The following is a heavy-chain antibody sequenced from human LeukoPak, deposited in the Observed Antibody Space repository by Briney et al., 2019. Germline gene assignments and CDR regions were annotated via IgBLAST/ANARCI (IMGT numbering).Heavy chain of an antibody. J-gene: IGHJ3*02. D-gene: IGHD2-8*01. Sequence: SETLSLTCTVSGGSISSSSYYWGWIRQPPGKGLEWIGSIYYSGSTYYNPSLKSRVTISVDTSKNQFSLKLSSVTAADTAVYYCARDRGNGLFDIWGQGTMVTVSS. CDR2: IYYSGST. V-gene: IGHV4-39*07. CDR1: GGSISSSSYY. CDR3: ARDRGNGLFDI.